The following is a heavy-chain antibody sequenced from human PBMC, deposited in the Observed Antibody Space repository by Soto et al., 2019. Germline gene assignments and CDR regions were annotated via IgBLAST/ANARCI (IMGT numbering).Heavy chain of an antibody. Sequence: GASVKVSCKASGYTFTSYGISWVRQAPGQGLEWMGWISAYNGNTNYAQKLQGRVTMTTDTSTSTAYMELRSLRSDDTAVYYCVRARPFGETKYYFHYWGQGTLVTVSS. V-gene: IGHV1-18*04. D-gene: IGHD3-10*01. CDR1: GYTFTSYG. J-gene: IGHJ4*02. CDR2: ISAYNGNT. CDR3: VRARPFGETKYYFHY.